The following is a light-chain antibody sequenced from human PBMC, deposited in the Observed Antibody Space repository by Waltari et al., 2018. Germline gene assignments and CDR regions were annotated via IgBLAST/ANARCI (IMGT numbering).Light chain of an antibody. V-gene: IGKV3-15*01. CDR2: GTV. J-gene: IGKJ1*01. Sequence: EIVMTQSPATLSVSPGDTATLSCRASENVAGNLAWYQQRAGQAPRLLIYGTVTRATGIQARFSGSGSGTEFTLTISSLQSEDFAVYHCQQYKIWPQTFGQGTKVEIK. CDR3: QQYKIWPQT. CDR1: ENVAGN.